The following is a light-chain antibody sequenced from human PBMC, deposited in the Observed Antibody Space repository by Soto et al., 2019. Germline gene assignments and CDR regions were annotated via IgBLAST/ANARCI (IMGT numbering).Light chain of an antibody. J-gene: IGKJ1*01. CDR3: KQYYSTPST. V-gene: IGKV4-1*01. CDR2: WAS. Sequence: DIVMFQPPDSMAVSLGERATINCKSSQSVLYSSNNKNYLAWYQQKPGQPPKLLVYWASTRESGVHDRFSGSGSGTDFTLTIRSLQAEDVAVYYCKQYYSTPSTFGQGTKVDIK. CDR1: QSVLYSSNNKNY.